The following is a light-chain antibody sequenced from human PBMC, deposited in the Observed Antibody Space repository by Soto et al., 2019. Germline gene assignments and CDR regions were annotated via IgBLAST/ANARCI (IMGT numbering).Light chain of an antibody. CDR3: QQYNSYSGYI. V-gene: IGKV1-5*03. J-gene: IGKJ2*01. CDR2: KAS. CDR1: QSITNL. Sequence: DIQMTQSPSTLSASVGDRVTITCRASQSITNLLAWYQQKPGKAPKLLIYKASSLESGVPSRFSGSGSGTEFTLTISSLQPDDSATYYCQQYNSYSGYIFGQGTKLEI.